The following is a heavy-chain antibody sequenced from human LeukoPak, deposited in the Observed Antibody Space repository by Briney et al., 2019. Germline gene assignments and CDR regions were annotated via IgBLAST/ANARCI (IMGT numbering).Heavy chain of an antibody. CDR3: ARELSGSWLDV. Sequence: GASVKVSCKASGGTFSSYAISWVRQAPGQGLEWMGGIIPIFGTANYAQKFQGRVTMTRDTSTSTVYMELSSLRSEDTAVYYYARELSGSWLDVWGQGTTVTVSS. CDR1: GGTFSSYA. CDR2: IIPIFGTA. J-gene: IGHJ6*02. V-gene: IGHV1-69*05. D-gene: IGHD1-26*01.